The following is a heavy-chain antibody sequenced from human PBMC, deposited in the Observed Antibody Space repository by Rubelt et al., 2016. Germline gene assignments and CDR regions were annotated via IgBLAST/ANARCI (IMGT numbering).Heavy chain of an antibody. CDR1: GGTFSSYA. D-gene: IGHD1-26*01. CDR2: IIPILGIA. Sequence: QVQLVQSGAEVKKPGSSVKVSCKASGGTFSSYAISWVRQAPGQGLEWMGRIIPILGIANYAQKFQGRVTITADKSTSTAYMELSSLRAEDTAVYYCAKEGDSGSYFDYWGQGTLVTVSS. CDR3: AKEGDSGSYFDY. J-gene: IGHJ4*02. V-gene: IGHV1-69*04.